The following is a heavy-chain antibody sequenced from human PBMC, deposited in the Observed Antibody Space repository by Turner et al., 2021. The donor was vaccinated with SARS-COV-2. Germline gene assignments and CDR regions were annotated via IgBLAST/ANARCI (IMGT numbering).Heavy chain of an antibody. CDR2: SYSGGST. J-gene: IGHJ6*02. Sequence: EVQLVETGGGLIKPGGSLRLSCASSGLTASRNYMNWVRQAPGKGLEWVSVSYSGGSTYYADSVKGRFTISRDNSKNTLYLQMNSLRAEDTAVYYGARDLGTYGMDVWGQGTTVTVSS. V-gene: IGHV3-53*02. D-gene: IGHD6-13*01. CDR1: GLTASRNY. CDR3: ARDLGTYGMDV.